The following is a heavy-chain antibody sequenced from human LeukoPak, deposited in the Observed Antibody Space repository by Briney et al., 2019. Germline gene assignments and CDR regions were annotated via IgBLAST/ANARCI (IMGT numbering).Heavy chain of an antibody. CDR3: ARLKFYDSTGYSPGYYMDV. CDR1: GSSIISNY. CDR2: IYGSGIT. Sequence: SETLSLTCTVSGSSIISNYWSWIRQSAGTGLEWIGRIYGSGITDYNPSLKSRVTMSLDTSRKQFSLRLTSVTAADTAVYYCARLKFYDSTGYSPGYYMDVWGKGTTVSVFS. V-gene: IGHV4-4*07. J-gene: IGHJ6*03. D-gene: IGHD3-22*01.